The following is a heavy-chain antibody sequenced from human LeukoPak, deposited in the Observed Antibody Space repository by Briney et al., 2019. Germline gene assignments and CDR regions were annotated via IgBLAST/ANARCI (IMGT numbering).Heavy chain of an antibody. V-gene: IGHV3-7*01. J-gene: IGHJ4*02. CDR3: ARDRGGSFDF. CDR2: VNQDGTEK. CDR1: GFNFGDSR. Sequence: GGSLRLSCAASGFNFGDSRMTWVRQAPGKGLQWVANVNQDGTEKHFLDSVEGRFTISRDNAKNTLYLEMNNLRAEDTAVYYCARDRGGSFDFWGQGTLVIASS. D-gene: IGHD2-15*01.